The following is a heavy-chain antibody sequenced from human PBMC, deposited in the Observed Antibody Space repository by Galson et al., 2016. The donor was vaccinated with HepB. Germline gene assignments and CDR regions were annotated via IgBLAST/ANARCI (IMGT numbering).Heavy chain of an antibody. J-gene: IGHJ4*02. CDR1: GGSISNSVYY. Sequence: SETLSLTCTVSGGSISNSVYYWGWIRQPPGKGLEWVWSVYYSGTTSYNPSLRSRVLISAATSKNQFSLKVTSVTASDTAVYYCAGVFWSLSSFFYFDHWGQGKLVTVSS. CDR2: VYYSGTT. V-gene: IGHV4-39*02. D-gene: IGHD6-13*01. CDR3: AGVFWSLSSFFYFDH.